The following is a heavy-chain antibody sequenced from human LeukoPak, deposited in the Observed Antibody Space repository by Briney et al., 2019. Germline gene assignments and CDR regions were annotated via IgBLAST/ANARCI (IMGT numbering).Heavy chain of an antibody. CDR1: GGSISSYY. CDR2: IYTSGST. Sequence: SETLSLTCTVSGGSISSYYWSRIRQPAGKGLEWIGRIYTSGSTNYNPSLKSRVTMSVDTSKNQFSLKLSSVTAADTAVYYCAREGGRVLRGVIIRSGQIDYWGQGTLVTVSS. D-gene: IGHD3-10*01. CDR3: AREGGRVLRGVIIRSGQIDY. J-gene: IGHJ4*02. V-gene: IGHV4-4*07.